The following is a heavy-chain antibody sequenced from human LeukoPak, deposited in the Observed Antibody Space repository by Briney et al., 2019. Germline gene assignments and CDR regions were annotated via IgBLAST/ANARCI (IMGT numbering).Heavy chain of an antibody. CDR2: ISSSSSYI. J-gene: IGHJ4*02. CDR1: GFTFSSYS. CDR3: ARLGGYSGYGGRGYFDY. V-gene: IGHV3-21*04. Sequence: GGSLRLSCAASGFTFSSYSMNWVRQAPGKGLEWVSSISSSSSYIYYADSVKGRFTISRDNAKNSLYLQMNSLRAEDTAVYYCARLGGYSGYGGRGYFDYWGQGTLVTVSS. D-gene: IGHD5-12*01.